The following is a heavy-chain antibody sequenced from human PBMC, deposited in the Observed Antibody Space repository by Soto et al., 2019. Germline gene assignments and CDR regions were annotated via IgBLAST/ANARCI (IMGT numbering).Heavy chain of an antibody. CDR2: ITTRGART. Sequence: PGGSLRLSCASSVFTFNTYAMTWVRHTPGKGLEWVSFITTRGARTYYADPVRGRFTISTDSSRNTLYLQMNSLRPDDTAVYFCARYRSDGSASFESWGQGTRVPVSS. V-gene: IGHV3-23*01. CDR1: VFTFNTYA. D-gene: IGHD3-9*01. J-gene: IGHJ4*02. CDR3: ARYRSDGSASFES.